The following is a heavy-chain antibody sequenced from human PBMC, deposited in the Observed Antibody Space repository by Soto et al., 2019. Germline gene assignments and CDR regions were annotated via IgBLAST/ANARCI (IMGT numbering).Heavy chain of an antibody. CDR2: INTGNDNT. J-gene: IGHJ4*02. V-gene: IGHV1-3*04. D-gene: IGHD6-13*01. CDR1: GYTFTDYT. Sequence: QVQLLQSGAEVKQPGASVKVSCKASGYTFTDYTIHWARQAPGQRLEWMGWINTGNDNTKYSQEFQGRVTIARDTSATTAYRELSGLRSEDTAVYYCARQAAAGNPGDYWGQGTLVTVSS. CDR3: ARQAAAGNPGDY.